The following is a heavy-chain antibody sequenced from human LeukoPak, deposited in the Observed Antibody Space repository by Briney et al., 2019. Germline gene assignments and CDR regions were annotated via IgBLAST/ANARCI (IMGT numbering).Heavy chain of an antibody. CDR2: ISGGGGST. CDR3: AKGGYCSGGSCYAVGPTDLYFDY. V-gene: IGHV3-23*01. J-gene: IGHJ4*02. D-gene: IGHD2-15*01. Sequence: GGSLRLSCAASGFTFSSYAMSWVRQAPGKGLEWVSAISGGGGSTYYADSVKGRFTISRDNSKNTLYLQMNSLRAEDTAVYYCAKGGYCSGGSCYAVGPTDLYFDYWGQGTLVTVSS. CDR1: GFTFSSYA.